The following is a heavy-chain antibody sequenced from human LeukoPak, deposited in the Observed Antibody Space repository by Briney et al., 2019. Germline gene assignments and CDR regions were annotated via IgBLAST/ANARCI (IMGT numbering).Heavy chain of an antibody. J-gene: IGHJ3*02. Sequence: GESLKISCKGSGYSFTSYWIGWVRQMPGKGLEWMGIIYPGDSDTRYSPSFQGQVTISADKSISTAYLQWSSLKASDTAMYYCARDSSSGPPRVAFDIWGQGTMVTVSS. D-gene: IGHD3-22*01. CDR2: IYPGDSDT. CDR3: ARDSSSGPPRVAFDI. CDR1: GYSFTSYW. V-gene: IGHV5-51*01.